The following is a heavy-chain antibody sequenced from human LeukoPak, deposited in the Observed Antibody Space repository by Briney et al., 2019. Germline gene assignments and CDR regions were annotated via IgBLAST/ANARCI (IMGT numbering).Heavy chain of an antibody. CDR2: FDPEDVET. D-gene: IGHD2-15*01. J-gene: IGHJ3*02. CDR1: GYTLTELS. V-gene: IGHV1-24*01. CDR3: ATVSPQPYCSGGSCYADDAFDI. Sequence: ASVKVSCKVSGYTLTELSMHGVRQAPGKGLEWMGGFDPEDVETIYAQKLQGRVTMTEDASTDTAYMELSSLRSEDTAVYYCATVSPQPYCSGGSCYADDAFDIWGQGTMVTVSS.